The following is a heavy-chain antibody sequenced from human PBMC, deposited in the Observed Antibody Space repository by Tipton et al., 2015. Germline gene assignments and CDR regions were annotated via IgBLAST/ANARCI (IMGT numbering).Heavy chain of an antibody. Sequence: TLSLTCTVSGGSVTSGSYYWSWIRQPPGKGLEWIGYISYTDGAHYNPALKSRVTISVDKSKNQFSLKVTSVTAADTAVYFCARFRFQNQFEIDHWGQGTLVTVSS. J-gene: IGHJ4*02. CDR2: ISYTDGA. D-gene: IGHD3-3*01. CDR3: ARFRFQNQFEIDH. V-gene: IGHV4-61*01. CDR1: GGSVTSGSYY.